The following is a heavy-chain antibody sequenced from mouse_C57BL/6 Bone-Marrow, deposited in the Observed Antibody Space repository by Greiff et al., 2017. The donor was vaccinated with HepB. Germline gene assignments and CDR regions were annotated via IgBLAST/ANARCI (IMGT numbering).Heavy chain of an antibody. D-gene: IGHD1-1*01. V-gene: IGHV5-4*01. CDR1: GFTFSSYA. CDR3: ARDQGPYYYGSSLV. CDR2: ISDGGSYT. J-gene: IGHJ1*03. Sequence: EVQGVESGGGLVKPGGSLKLSCAASGFTFSSYAMSWVRQTPEKRLEWVATISDGGSYTYYPDNVKGRFTISRDNAKNNLYLQMSHLKSEDTAMYYCARDQGPYYYGSSLVWGTGTTVTVSS.